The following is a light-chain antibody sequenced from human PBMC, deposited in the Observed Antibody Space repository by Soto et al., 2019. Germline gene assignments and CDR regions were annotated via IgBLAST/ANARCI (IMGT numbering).Light chain of an antibody. CDR2: EVS. CDR3: SSYTSSFTLDYV. V-gene: IGLV2-14*01. Sequence: QSVLTQPASVSGSPGQSITISCTGTSSDIGAYNYVSWYQHHPGKAPKLMIYEVSNRPSGVSSRFSGSKSGNTASLTISGLLAEDEADYYCSSYTSSFTLDYVFGTGTKLTVL. CDR1: SSDIGAYNY. J-gene: IGLJ1*01.